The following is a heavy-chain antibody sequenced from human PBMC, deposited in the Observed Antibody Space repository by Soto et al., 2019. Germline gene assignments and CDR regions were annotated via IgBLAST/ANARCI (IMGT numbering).Heavy chain of an antibody. CDR2: MNPNSGNT. CDR3: ARGGGYCSSTCCPGPLGDYAVDAFDI. Sequence: ASVKVSCKASGYTFTCYDINWVRQATGQGLEWMGWMNPNSGNTGYAQKFQGRVTMTRDTSISTAYMELSSLRSDDTAVYYCARGGGYCSSTCCPGPLGDYAVDAFDIWGQGTMVTVSS. D-gene: IGHD2-2*03. CDR1: GYTFTCYD. V-gene: IGHV1-8*01. J-gene: IGHJ3*02.